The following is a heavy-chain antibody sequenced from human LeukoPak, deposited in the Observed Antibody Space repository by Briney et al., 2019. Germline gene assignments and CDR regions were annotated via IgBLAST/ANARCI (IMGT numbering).Heavy chain of an antibody. J-gene: IGHJ4*02. CDR1: GGSFSGYY. D-gene: IGHD5-18*01. CDR2: INHSGST. V-gene: IGHV4-34*01. Sequence: SSETLSLTCAVYGGSFSGYYWSWIRQPPGKGLEWIGEINHSGSTNYNPSLKSRVTISVDTSKNQFSLKLSSVTTADTAVYYCASGYSYGYEKYWGQGTLVTVSS. CDR3: ASGYSYGYEKY.